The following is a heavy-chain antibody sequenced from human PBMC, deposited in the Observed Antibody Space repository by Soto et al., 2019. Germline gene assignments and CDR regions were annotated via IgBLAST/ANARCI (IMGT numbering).Heavy chain of an antibody. J-gene: IGHJ5*02. V-gene: IGHV3-30-3*01. CDR1: GFTFSSYA. CDR3: ARDLPLRNWFDP. CDR2: ISYDGSNK. Sequence: PGGSLRLSCAASGFTFSSYAMHWVRQAPGKGLEWVAVISYDGSNKYYADSVKGRFTISRDNSKNTLYLQMNSLRAEDTAVYYCARDLPLRNWFDPWGQGTLVTVSS.